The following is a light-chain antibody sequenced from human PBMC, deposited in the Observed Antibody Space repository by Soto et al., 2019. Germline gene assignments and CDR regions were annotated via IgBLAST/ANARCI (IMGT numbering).Light chain of an antibody. CDR3: QSLGTGIPV. V-gene: IGLV4-69*01. Sequence: QSVLTQSPSASASLGASVKLTCTLSSGYSTYAIAWHQQQSEKGPRFLMKINYDGTHSKGDGFFDRFSGSSSGAERHLTISSLQSEDEADYYCQSLGTGIPVFGGGTKVTVL. J-gene: IGLJ3*02. CDR1: SGYSTYA. CDR2: INYDGTH.